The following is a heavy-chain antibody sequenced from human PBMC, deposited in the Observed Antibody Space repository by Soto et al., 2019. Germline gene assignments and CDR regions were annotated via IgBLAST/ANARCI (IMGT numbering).Heavy chain of an antibody. V-gene: IGHV3-7*01. J-gene: IGHJ3*01. CDR2: IKPDGSDT. CDR1: GFTSSSYW. Sequence: GGSLRLSCAASGFTSSSYWMTWVRQAPGKGLEFLATIKPDGSDTYYVDSVKGRFTISRDNAKNSLSLQMNSLRAEDTALYYCATDLNWSGTWGQGTMVTVSS. CDR3: ATDLNWSGT. D-gene: IGHD3-3*01.